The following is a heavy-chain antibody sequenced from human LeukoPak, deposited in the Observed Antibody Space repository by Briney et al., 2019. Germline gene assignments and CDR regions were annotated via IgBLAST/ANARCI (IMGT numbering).Heavy chain of an antibody. J-gene: IGHJ5*02. Sequence: ASVKVSCKASGYTFTSYAMHWVRQAPGQGLEWMGGIIPIFGTANYAQKFQGRVTITADESTSTAYMELSSLRSEDTAVYYCARAYSSSNNWFDPWGQGTLVTVSS. CDR1: GYTFTSYA. CDR3: ARAYSSSNNWFDP. V-gene: IGHV1-69*13. CDR2: IIPIFGTA. D-gene: IGHD6-6*01.